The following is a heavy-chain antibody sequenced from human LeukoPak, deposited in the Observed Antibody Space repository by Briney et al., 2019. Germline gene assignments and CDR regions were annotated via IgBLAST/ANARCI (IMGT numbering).Heavy chain of an antibody. CDR3: ARDRGDYYDSSGYYNWFDP. V-gene: IGHV3-30-3*01. J-gene: IGHJ5*02. CDR1: GFTFSSYA. CDR2: ISYDGSNK. D-gene: IGHD3-22*01. Sequence: PGGSLRLSCAASGFTFSSYAMHWVRQAPGKGLEWVAVISYDGSNKYYADSVKGRFTISRDNSKNTLYLQMNSLRAEDTAVYYCARDRGDYYDSSGYYNWFDPWGQGTLVTVSS.